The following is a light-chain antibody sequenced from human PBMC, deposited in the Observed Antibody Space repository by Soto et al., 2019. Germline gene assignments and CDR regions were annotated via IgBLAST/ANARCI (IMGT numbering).Light chain of an antibody. CDR3: QQSYSTPRT. CDR1: QSISSY. J-gene: IGKJ4*01. Sequence: DIQMTQSPSSLSASVGDRVTITCRASQSISSYLNWYQQKPGKAPKRLIYAASSLQSGVPSRFSGSGSGTDFTLTISSLQPEDFATYYCQQSYSTPRTFGGGTKVEI. V-gene: IGKV1-39*01. CDR2: AAS.